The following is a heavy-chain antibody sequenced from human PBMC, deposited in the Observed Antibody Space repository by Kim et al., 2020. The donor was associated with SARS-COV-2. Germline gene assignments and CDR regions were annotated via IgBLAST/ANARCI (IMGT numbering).Heavy chain of an antibody. Sequence: ASVKVSCKASGFTFTNYFMHWVRQAPGQGLEWMGTINPSGAFTLFTQKYQGRVIITKDTSTSTVYMEVSSLRSEDTAVYFCAREAALIAAPQKNFDYWVQGTLVTVST. D-gene: IGHD6-25*01. CDR3: AREAALIAAPQKNFDY. J-gene: IGHJ4*02. V-gene: IGHV1-46*01. CDR1: GFTFTNYF. CDR2: INPSGAFT.